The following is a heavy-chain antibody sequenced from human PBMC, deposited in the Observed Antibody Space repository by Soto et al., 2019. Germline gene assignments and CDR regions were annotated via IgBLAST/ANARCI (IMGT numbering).Heavy chain of an antibody. CDR2: IYNSGNT. V-gene: IGHV4-30-2*01. D-gene: IGHD2-8*01. J-gene: IGHJ5*02. CDR3: ARGSDGVRNWFDP. CDR1: GGSISSGFYS. Sequence: PSETLSLTCAVSGGSISSGFYSWSWIRQPPGQGLEWIDYIYNSGNTYYNPSLMSRVTISVDRSQNHFSLKLTSVTAADTAVYYCARGSDGVRNWFDPWGQGTQVTVSS.